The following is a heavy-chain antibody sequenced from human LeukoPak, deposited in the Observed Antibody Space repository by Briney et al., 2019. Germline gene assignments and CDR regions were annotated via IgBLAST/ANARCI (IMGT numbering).Heavy chain of an antibody. CDR1: GGSISSSSYY. J-gene: IGHJ4*02. D-gene: IGHD1-26*01. V-gene: IGHV4-39*01. CDR2: ISSSGKS. CDR3: ARFKGGTGFDY. Sequence: SETLSLTCTVSGGSISSSSYYWAWIRQPPGQGLEWIATISSSGKSYYNPYLMSRVTISVDTSKNQFSLDVTSVTAADTGLFYCARFKGGTGFDYWGRGILVIVS.